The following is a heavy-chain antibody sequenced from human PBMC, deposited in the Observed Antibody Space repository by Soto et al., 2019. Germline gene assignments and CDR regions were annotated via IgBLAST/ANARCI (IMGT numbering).Heavy chain of an antibody. V-gene: IGHV4-30-2*01. J-gene: IGHJ4*02. Sequence: PSDTLSLTCAVSGGSLSSGGYSWSWIRQPPGKGLEWIGYIYHSGSTYYNPSLKSRVTISVDRSKNQFSLKLSSVTAADTAVYYCARLPTRATVNAIDYWGQGTLVNVSS. CDR2: IYHSGST. CDR3: ARLPTRATVNAIDY. D-gene: IGHD4-17*01. CDR1: GGSLSSGGYS.